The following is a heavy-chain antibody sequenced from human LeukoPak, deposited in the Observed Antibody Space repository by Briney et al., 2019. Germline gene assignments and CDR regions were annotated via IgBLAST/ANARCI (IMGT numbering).Heavy chain of an antibody. V-gene: IGHV3-7*01. CDR1: GLTFSSYA. Sequence: GGSLRLSCTASGLTFSSYAMSWVRQAPGKGLEWVANIKQDGSEKYYVDSVKGRFTISRDNAKNSPYLQMNSLRAEDTAVYYCARGRFLESFDYWGQGTLVTVSS. D-gene: IGHD3-3*01. J-gene: IGHJ4*02. CDR2: IKQDGSEK. CDR3: ARGRFLESFDY.